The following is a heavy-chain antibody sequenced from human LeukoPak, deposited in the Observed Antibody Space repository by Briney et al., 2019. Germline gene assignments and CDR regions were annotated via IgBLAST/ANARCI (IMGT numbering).Heavy chain of an antibody. CDR3: ARLRPGYYFDY. D-gene: IGHD1-14*01. V-gene: IGHV3-30*03. CDR2: ISYDGSNK. CDR1: GFTFSSYG. Sequence: GRSLRLSCAASGFTFSSYGMHWVRQAPGKGLEWVAVISYDGSNKYYADSVKGRFTISRDNSKNTLYLQMNSLRAEDTAVYYCARLRPGYYFDYWGQGTLVTVSS. J-gene: IGHJ4*02.